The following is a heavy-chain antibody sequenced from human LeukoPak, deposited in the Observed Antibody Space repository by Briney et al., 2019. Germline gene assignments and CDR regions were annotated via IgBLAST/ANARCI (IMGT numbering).Heavy chain of an antibody. D-gene: IGHD1-7*01. CDR2: IIPILGIA. J-gene: IGHJ4*02. V-gene: IGHV1-69*04. CDR3: ARDPKLELRPYYFDY. Sequence: SVKVSCKASGGTFSSYTISWVRQAPGQGLEWMGRIIPILGIANYAQKFQGRVTITADKSTSTAYMELSSLRSEDTAVYYCARDPKLELRPYYFDYWGQGTLVTVSS. CDR1: GGTFSSYT.